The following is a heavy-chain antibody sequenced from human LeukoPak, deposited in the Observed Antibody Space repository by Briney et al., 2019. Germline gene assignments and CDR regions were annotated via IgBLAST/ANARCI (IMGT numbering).Heavy chain of an antibody. CDR2: ISYDGSNK. Sequence: GGSLRLSCSASGFTFSNFAMTWVRQAPGKGLEWVAVISYDGSNKYYADSVKGRFTISRDNSKNTLYLQMNSLRAEDTAVYYCARGAEGPGYCSSTSCYANWFDPWGQGTLVTVSS. CDR1: GFTFSNFA. V-gene: IGHV3-30-3*01. D-gene: IGHD2-2*01. J-gene: IGHJ5*02. CDR3: ARGAEGPGYCSSTSCYANWFDP.